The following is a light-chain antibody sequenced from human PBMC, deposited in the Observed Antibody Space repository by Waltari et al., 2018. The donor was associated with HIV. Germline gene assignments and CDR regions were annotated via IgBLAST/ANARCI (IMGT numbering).Light chain of an antibody. Sequence: DIQLTQSPSFMSASVGDRVTITWRASQGIGSNLAWYRQNPGQDPRLLIFAASTLESGVPSRFSGSGSGTEFALTIKSLQPEDFATYYCQHLNTYPLFTFGPGTTVDIK. V-gene: IGKV1-9*01. CDR2: AAS. J-gene: IGKJ3*01. CDR3: QHLNTYPLFT. CDR1: QGIGSN.